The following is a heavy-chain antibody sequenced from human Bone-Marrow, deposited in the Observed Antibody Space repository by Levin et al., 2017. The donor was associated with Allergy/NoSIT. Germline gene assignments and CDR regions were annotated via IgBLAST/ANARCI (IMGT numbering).Heavy chain of an antibody. J-gene: IGHJ4*02. CDR3: ARVHGDYASYFDR. CDR2: ISRGGSDI. CDR1: GFSFSDYQ. Sequence: GESLKISCAASGFSFSDYQMLWIRQAPGEGPKCVADISRGGSDIFYADSVRGRFTISRDDAKNSLYLQMSSLRVEDTGIYYCARVHGDYASYFDRWGQGTLVTVSS. V-gene: IGHV3-48*03. D-gene: IGHD4-17*01.